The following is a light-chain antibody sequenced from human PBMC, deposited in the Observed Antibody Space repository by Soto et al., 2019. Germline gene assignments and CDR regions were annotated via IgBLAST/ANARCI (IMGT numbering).Light chain of an antibody. CDR2: DAS. J-gene: IGKJ5*01. V-gene: IGKV1-33*01. Sequence: DIQMTQSPSSLSASVGDRVTMTCQASQDISNYLNWYQQKPGKAPKFLIYDASNLERGVPSRFSGSGSGTDFTFTISSLQPEDIGTYYCQQHDDLAFTFGQGTRLEIK. CDR3: QQHDDLAFT. CDR1: QDISNY.